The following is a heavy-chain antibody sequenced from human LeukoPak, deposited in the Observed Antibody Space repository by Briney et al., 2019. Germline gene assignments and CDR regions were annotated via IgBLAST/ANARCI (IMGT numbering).Heavy chain of an antibody. CDR2: TNPNSGGT. CDR1: GYTFTGYY. D-gene: IGHD7-27*01. CDR3: ARGAANWGSFFDY. J-gene: IGHJ4*02. Sequence: DSVKVSCKASGYTFTGYYMHWVRQAPGQGLEWMGWTNPNSGGTNYAQKFQGRVTMTRDTSINTAYMELSRLRSDDTAVYYCARGAANWGSFFDYWGQGTLVTVSS. V-gene: IGHV1-2*02.